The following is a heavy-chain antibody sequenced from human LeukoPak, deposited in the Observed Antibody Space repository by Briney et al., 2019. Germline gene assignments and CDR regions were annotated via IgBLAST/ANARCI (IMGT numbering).Heavy chain of an antibody. V-gene: IGHV4-59*12. CDR3: ARSYWNDERHYYYYYMDV. J-gene: IGHJ6*03. Sequence: SETLSLTCTVSGGSISSYYWSWIRQPPGKGLEWIGYIYYSGSTNYNPSLKSRVTMSVDTSKNQFSLKLSSVTAADTAVYYCARSYWNDERHYYYYYMDVWGKGTTVTVSS. D-gene: IGHD1-1*01. CDR1: GGSISSYY. CDR2: IYYSGST.